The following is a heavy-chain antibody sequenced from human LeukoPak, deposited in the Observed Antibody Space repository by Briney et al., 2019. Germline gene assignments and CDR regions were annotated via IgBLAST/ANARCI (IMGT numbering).Heavy chain of an antibody. CDR2: INNSGCT. Sequence: ETLSLTCAFCGGFLSGYYWRGLRQPRARGLAGMGEINNSGCTNYNPSLKSRVTISVDTSKNQFSLNLGSVNAADTAVYYCARAGWLGEIPRDGMDVWGQGTTVTVSS. D-gene: IGHD3-10*01. J-gene: IGHJ6*02. CDR1: GGFLSGYY. V-gene: IGHV4-34*01. CDR3: ARAGWLGEIPRDGMDV.